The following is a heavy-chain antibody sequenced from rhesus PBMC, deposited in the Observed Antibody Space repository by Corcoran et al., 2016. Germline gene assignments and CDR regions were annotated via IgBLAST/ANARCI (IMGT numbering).Heavy chain of an antibody. CDR1: GGSFSSYW. Sequence: QVQLQESGPGLVKPSEPLSLTCAVSGGSFSSYWLDWIRQPPGQGLEWIGNIYGSSGSTEYNPSLKSRATISRDTSKNQFSLKLSSVTAADTAVYYCARDPGYSSGWFDYWGQGVLVTVSS. D-gene: IGHD6-31*01. CDR2: IYGSSGST. CDR3: ARDPGYSSGWFDY. J-gene: IGHJ4*01. V-gene: IGHV4-160*01.